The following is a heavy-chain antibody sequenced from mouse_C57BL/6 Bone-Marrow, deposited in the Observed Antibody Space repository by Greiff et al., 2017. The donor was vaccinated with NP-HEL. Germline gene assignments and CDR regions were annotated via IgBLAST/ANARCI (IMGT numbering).Heavy chain of an antibody. CDR2: ISSGSSTI. J-gene: IGHJ2*01. Sequence: EVKLVESGGGLVKPGGSLKLSCAASGFTFSDYGMHWVRQAPEKGLEWVAYISSGSSTIYYADTVKGRFTISRDNAKNTLFLQMTSLRSEDTAMYYCARPGGLRRLYFDYWGQGTTLTVSS. CDR1: GFTFSDYG. V-gene: IGHV5-17*01. CDR3: ARPGGLRRLYFDY. D-gene: IGHD2-4*01.